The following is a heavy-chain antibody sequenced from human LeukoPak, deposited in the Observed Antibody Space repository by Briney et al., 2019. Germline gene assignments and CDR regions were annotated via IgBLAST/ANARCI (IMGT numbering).Heavy chain of an antibody. CDR1: GGSISSYY. CDR3: ARLLEPGIAVAGADY. V-gene: IGHV4-59*08. D-gene: IGHD6-19*01. CDR2: IYYSGST. Sequence: SETLSLTCTVSGGSISSYYWSWIRQSPGKGLEWIGYIYYSGSTNYNPSLKSRVTISVDTSKNQFSLKLSSVTAADTAVYYCARLLEPGIAVAGADYWGQGTLVTVSS. J-gene: IGHJ4*02.